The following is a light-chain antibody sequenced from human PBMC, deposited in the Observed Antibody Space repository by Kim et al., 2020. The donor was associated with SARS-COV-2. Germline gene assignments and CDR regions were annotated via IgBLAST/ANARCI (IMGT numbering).Light chain of an antibody. CDR3: QAWDSTYV. J-gene: IGLJ1*01. V-gene: IGLV3-1*01. CDR1: NLGSKY. Sequence: VSMSPGQTARITCSGDNLGSKYVCWYQQKPGQSPLLVIYQDNKRPSGVPERFSGSNPGNTATLTISGTQPMDEADYYCQAWDSTYVFGSGTKVTVL. CDR2: QDN.